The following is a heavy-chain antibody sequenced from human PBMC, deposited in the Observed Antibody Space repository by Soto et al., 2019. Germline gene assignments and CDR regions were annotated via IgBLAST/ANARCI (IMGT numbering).Heavy chain of an antibody. V-gene: IGHV4-38-2*02. D-gene: IGHD6-19*01. CDR1: GYSISSGYY. J-gene: IGHJ4*02. Sequence: TSETLSLTCAVSGYSISSGYYWGWIRQPPGKGLEWIGSIYHSGSTYYNPSLKSRVTISVDTSKNQFSLKLSSVTAADTAVYYCARDESSGWYVDYWGPGTLVTVSS. CDR2: IYHSGST. CDR3: ARDESSGWYVDY.